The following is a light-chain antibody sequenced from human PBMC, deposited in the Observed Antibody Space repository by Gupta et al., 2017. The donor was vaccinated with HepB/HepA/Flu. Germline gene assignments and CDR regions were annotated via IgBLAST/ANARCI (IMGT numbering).Light chain of an antibody. V-gene: IGLV1-44*01. J-gene: IGLJ3*02. CDR1: SSNIGSNT. CDR3: AGWDDSLNGWV. Sequence: GQRVTISCSGSSSNIGSNTVNWYQQLPGTAPKLLIYSNNQRPSGVPDRISGSKSGTSASLAISGLQSEDEADYYCAGWDDSLNGWVFGGGTKLTVL. CDR2: SNN.